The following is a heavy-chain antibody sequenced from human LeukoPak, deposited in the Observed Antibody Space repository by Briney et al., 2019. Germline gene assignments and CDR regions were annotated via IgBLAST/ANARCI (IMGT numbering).Heavy chain of an antibody. CDR2: IYYSGST. CDR3: ARDRAAAGIDY. Sequence: SETLSLTCTVSGGSISSGGYYWSWIRQHAGKGLEWIGYIYYSGSTYYNPSLKSRVTISVDTSKNQFSLKLSSVTAADTAVYYCARDRAAAGIDYWGQGTLVTVSS. V-gene: IGHV4-31*03. D-gene: IGHD6-13*01. J-gene: IGHJ4*02. CDR1: GGSISSGGYY.